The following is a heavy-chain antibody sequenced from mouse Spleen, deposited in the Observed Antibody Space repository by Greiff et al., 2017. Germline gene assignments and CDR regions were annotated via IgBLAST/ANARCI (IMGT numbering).Heavy chain of an antibody. Sequence: EVQVVESGPGLVKPSQSLSLTCSVTGYSITSGYYWNWIRQFPGNKLEWMGYISYDGSNNYNPSLKNRISITRDTSKNQFFLKLNSVTTEDTATYYCARHWYFDYWGQGTTLTVSS. D-gene: IGHD4-1*01. V-gene: IGHV3-6*01. CDR3: ARHWYFDY. J-gene: IGHJ2*01. CDR1: GYSITSGYY. CDR2: ISYDGSN.